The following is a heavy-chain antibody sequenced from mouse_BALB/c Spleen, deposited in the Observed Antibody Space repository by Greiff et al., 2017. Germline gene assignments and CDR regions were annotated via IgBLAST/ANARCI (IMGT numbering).Heavy chain of an antibody. D-gene: IGHD2-14*01. CDR1: GYSITSGYY. J-gene: IGHJ4*01. V-gene: IGHV3-6*02. CDR3: APLLNYRYDGEAPYAMDY. Sequence: EVQLQQSGPGLVKPSQSLSLTCSVTGYSITSGYYWNWIRQFPGNKLEWMGYISYDGSNNYNPSLKNRISITRDTSKNQFFLKLNSVTTEDTATYYCAPLLNYRYDGEAPYAMDYWGQGTSVTVSS. CDR2: ISYDGSN.